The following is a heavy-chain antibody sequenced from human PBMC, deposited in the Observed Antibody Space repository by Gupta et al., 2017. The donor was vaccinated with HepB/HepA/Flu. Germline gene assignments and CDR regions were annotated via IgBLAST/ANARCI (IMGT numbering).Heavy chain of an antibody. CDR3: ATAYWSSTSCNSFDY. V-gene: IGHV1-24*01. CDR1: GYTLTALY. CDR2: FDPEDGET. D-gene: IGHD2-2*01. J-gene: IGHJ4*02. Sequence: QVQLVQSGAEVKKPGASLKVSCKVSGYTLTALYMPWVRQAPGKGLAWMGGFDPEDGETIYAQKFQGRVTMTEDTSTDTAYMELSSLRSEDTAVYYCATAYWSSTSCNSFDYWGQGTLVTVSS.